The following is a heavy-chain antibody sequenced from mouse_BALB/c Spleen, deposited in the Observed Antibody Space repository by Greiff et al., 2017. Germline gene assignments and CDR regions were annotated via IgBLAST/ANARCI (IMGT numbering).Heavy chain of an antibody. D-gene: IGHD1-1*01. J-gene: IGHJ4*01. V-gene: IGHV2-2*02. CDR3: ARKIDYGSSYVYYAMDY. CDR2: IWSGGST. CDR1: GFSLTSYG. Sequence: VQGVESGPGLVQPSQSLSITCTVSGFSLTSYGVHWVRQSPGKGLEWLGVIWSGGSTDYNAAFISRLSISKDNSKSQVFFKMNSLQANDTAIYYCARKIDYGSSYVYYAMDYWGQGTSVTVSS.